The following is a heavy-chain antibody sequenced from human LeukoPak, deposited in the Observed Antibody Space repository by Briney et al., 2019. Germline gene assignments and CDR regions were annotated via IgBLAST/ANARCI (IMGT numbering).Heavy chain of an antibody. D-gene: IGHD6-13*01. Sequence: SGTLSLTCAVSGGSISSSNWWSWVRQPPGKGLEWIGEIYHSGSTNYNPSLKSRVTISVDKFKNQFSLRLSSVTAADTAVCYCAQAGAYSSSWYGYWGQGTLVTVSS. CDR3: AQAGAYSSSWYGY. V-gene: IGHV4-4*02. CDR1: GGSISSSNW. J-gene: IGHJ4*02. CDR2: IYHSGST.